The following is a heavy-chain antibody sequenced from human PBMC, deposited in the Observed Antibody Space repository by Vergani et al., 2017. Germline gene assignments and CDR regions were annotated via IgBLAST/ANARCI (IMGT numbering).Heavy chain of an antibody. Sequence: EVQLVESGGGLVQPGGSLRLSCAASGFTFCSYSMNWVRQAPGKGLEWVSYINSSSSNIYYAASVKGRFTISRDNAKNSLYLQMNSMRDEDTAVYYCVREDHYYGSGSLSNYWGQGTLVTVSS. CDR3: VREDHYYGSGSLSNY. J-gene: IGHJ4*02. D-gene: IGHD3-10*01. V-gene: IGHV3-48*02. CDR1: GFTFCSYS. CDR2: INSSSSNI.